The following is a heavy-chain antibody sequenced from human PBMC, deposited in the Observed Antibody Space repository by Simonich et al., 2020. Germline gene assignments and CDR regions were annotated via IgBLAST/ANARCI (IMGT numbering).Heavy chain of an antibody. CDR3: ARQRVLMVYAIDY. D-gene: IGHD2-8*01. J-gene: IGHJ4*02. CDR1: GGSISSSSYY. CDR2: IYYSGST. V-gene: IGHV4-39*01. Sequence: QLQLQESGPGLVKPSETLSLTCTVSGGSISSSSYYWGWIRQPPGKGLEWIGGIYYSGSTSYNPSLKSRVTISVETSKNQFSLKLSSVTAADTAVYYCARQRVLMVYAIDYWGQGTLVTVSS.